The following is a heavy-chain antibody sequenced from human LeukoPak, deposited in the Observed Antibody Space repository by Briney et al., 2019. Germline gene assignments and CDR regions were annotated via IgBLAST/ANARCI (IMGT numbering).Heavy chain of an antibody. V-gene: IGHV3-48*03. CDR3: ARDYCGSDCYSNYYYYMDV. CDR1: GYTFSRYE. CDR2: ISSSGSTI. J-gene: IGHJ6*03. D-gene: IGHD2-21*02. Sequence: PGGSLRLSCAASGYTFSRYEMNWVRRAPGKGLEWVSYISSSGSTIYYADSVKGRFTISRDNAKNSLYLQMNSLRAEDTAVYYCARDYCGSDCYSNYYYYMDVWGEGTTVTVS.